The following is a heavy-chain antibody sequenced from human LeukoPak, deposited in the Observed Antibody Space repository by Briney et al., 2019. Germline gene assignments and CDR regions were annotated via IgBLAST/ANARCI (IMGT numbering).Heavy chain of an antibody. D-gene: IGHD5-12*01. J-gene: IGHJ4*02. CDR2: ISAQNGNT. CDR1: GYMFTSHG. CDR3: ARESNGGYGFDY. Sequence: ASVKVSCKSSGYMFTSHGIHWLRQAPGQGLEWLGWISAQNGNTNYMQQFLGRVTMTRDTSASTVYMELRSLKSEETAVYYCARESNGGYGFDYWGQGTPVTVAS. V-gene: IGHV1-18*01.